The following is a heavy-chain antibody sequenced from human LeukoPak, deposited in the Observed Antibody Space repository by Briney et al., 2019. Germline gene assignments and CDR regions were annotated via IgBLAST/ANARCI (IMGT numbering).Heavy chain of an antibody. D-gene: IGHD4-23*01. J-gene: IGHJ5*02. CDR2: IYYTGST. Sequence: SETLSLTCSVSGGYIITSDHYWGWIRQPPGKGLEWIGSIYYTGSTSTNPFFKSRVTVSVDTSKNQFSLSLTSVTAADTAVYYCARERYYYGGKTWFDPWGQGTLVTASS. CDR1: GGYIITSDHY. V-gene: IGHV4-39*07. CDR3: ARERYYYGGKTWFDP.